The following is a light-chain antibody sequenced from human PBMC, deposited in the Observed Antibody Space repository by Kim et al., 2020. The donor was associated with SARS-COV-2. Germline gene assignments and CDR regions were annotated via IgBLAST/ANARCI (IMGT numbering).Light chain of an antibody. V-gene: IGKV3-15*01. J-gene: IGKJ1*01. CDR1: QSVSSN. CDR3: QQYNNWPRET. CDR2: GAS. Sequence: SPGERATLSGRASQSVSSNVAWYQQKPGQAPRLLIYGASTRATGIPARFSGSGSGTEFTLTISSLQSEDFAVYYCQQYNNWPRETFGQGTKVDIK.